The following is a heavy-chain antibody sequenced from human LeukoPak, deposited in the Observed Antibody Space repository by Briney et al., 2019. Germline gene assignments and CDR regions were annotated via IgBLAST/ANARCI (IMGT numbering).Heavy chain of an antibody. V-gene: IGHV3-48*03. CDR1: GFLFSDYE. CDR2: ISTRGGTI. D-gene: IGHD5-18*01. Sequence: GGSLRLSCGASGFLFSDYEMNWVRQAPGRGLEWISYISTRGGTIYYADSVEGRFTISRDNAKNALYLQMNSLRVEDTAFYYCVRDGYSYGYDFDYWGQGTLVAVSP. CDR3: VRDGYSYGYDFDY. J-gene: IGHJ4*02.